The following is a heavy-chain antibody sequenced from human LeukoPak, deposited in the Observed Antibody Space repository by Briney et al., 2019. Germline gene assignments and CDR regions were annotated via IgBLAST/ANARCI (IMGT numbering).Heavy chain of an antibody. Sequence: KPSETLSLTCTVSGGSISSYYWSWVRQPPGKGLEWIGYIYYSGSTNYNPSLKSRVTISVDTSKNQFSLKLSSVTAADTAVYYCARSYNWNDRGGSYGMDVWGQGTTVTVSS. CDR1: GGSISSYY. CDR3: ARSYNWNDRGGSYGMDV. J-gene: IGHJ6*02. V-gene: IGHV4-59*01. D-gene: IGHD1-20*01. CDR2: IYYSGST.